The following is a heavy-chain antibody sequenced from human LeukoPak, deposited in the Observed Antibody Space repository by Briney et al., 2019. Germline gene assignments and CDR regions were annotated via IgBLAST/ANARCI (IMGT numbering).Heavy chain of an antibody. V-gene: IGHV3-33*01. CDR2: IWYDGSNK. CDR1: GSTFSSYG. J-gene: IGHJ4*02. Sequence: GGSLRLSCAASGSTFSSYGMHWVRQAPGKGLEWVAVIWYDGSNKYYADSVKGRFTISRDNSKDTLYLQMNSLRAEDTAVYYCARDQSGGYFYSNFDYWGQGTLVTVSS. D-gene: IGHD1-26*01. CDR3: ARDQSGGYFYSNFDY.